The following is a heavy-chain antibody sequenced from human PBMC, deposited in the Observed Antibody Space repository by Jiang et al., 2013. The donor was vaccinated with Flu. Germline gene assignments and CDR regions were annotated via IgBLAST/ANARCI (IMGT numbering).Heavy chain of an antibody. CDR2: IYYSGTT. Sequence: PGLVKPSETLSLTCAVSGYSISSGYYWGWIRQPPGKGLEWIGYIYYSGTTNYNPSLKSRVTMSVDTSKNQFSLKLTSVTAADTAVYYCTRHYGHGTNWYMGGFDYWGQGTLVTVFS. V-gene: IGHV4-38-2*01. D-gene: IGHD6-13*01. J-gene: IGHJ4*02. CDR3: TRHYGHGTNWYMGGFDY. CDR1: GYSISSGYY.